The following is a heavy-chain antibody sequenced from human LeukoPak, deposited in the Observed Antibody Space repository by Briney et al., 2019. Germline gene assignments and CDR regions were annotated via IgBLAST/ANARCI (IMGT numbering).Heavy chain of an antibody. Sequence: PGGSLRLSCAASGFTFSSYAMHWVRQAPGKGLEWVAVISYDGSNKYYADSVKGRFTISRDNSKNTLYLQMNSLRAEDTAVYYCARDYTPTSYSSPDYWGQGTLVTVSS. J-gene: IGHJ4*02. CDR2: ISYDGSNK. CDR1: GFTFSSYA. CDR3: ARDYTPTSYSSPDY. D-gene: IGHD6-19*01. V-gene: IGHV3-30-3*01.